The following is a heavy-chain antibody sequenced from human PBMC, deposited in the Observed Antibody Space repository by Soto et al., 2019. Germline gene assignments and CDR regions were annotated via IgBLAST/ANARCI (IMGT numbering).Heavy chain of an antibody. V-gene: IGHV3-48*04. D-gene: IGHD5-18*01. CDR1: GFTFTAYS. Sequence: GGSLRLSCAASGFTFTAYSMNWVRQAPGEGLEWISFIRTRSSGVYYADSVRGRFTISRDNAKNSLYLQMNNLRAEDTAVYYCARDYSNKGFDYWGQGTLVTVSS. CDR2: IRTRSSGV. CDR3: ARDYSNKGFDY. J-gene: IGHJ4*02.